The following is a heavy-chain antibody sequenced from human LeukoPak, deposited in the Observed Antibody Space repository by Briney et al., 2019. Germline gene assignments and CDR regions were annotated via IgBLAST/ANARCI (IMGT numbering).Heavy chain of an antibody. D-gene: IGHD2-15*01. CDR3: AKGSGSSCYSPCDY. Sequence: GGSLRLSCAASGLTFRNYAMSWVRQAPGKGLEWVSVICANDGNTYYADAVKGRFTISRDNSKDTLYLQMGSLRAEDTAVYYCAKGSGSSCYSPCDYWGQGILVTVSS. J-gene: IGHJ4*02. CDR2: ICANDGNT. CDR1: GLTFRNYA. V-gene: IGHV3-23*01.